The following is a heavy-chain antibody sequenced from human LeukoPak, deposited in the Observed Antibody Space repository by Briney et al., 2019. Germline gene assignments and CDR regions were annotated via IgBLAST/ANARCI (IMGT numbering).Heavy chain of an antibody. J-gene: IGHJ6*03. V-gene: IGHV1-18*01. D-gene: IGHD3/OR15-3a*01. CDR1: GYTFVNFG. CDR3: ARVFGYYYFYMDV. CDR2: ISPENGDI. Sequence: ASVKVSCKASGYTFVNFGLIWVRQAPGQGLEWMGWISPENGDINYAQTFQDRVTMTTDTSTNTAYMELRSLTSDDTAVYFCARVFGYYYFYMDVWGKGTTVIISS.